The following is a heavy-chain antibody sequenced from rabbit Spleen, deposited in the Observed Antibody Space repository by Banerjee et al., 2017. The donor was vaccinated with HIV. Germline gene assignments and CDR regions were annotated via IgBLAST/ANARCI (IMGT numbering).Heavy chain of an antibody. D-gene: IGHD8-1*01. CDR1: GFSFNSGYD. Sequence: QEQLEESGGGLVKPEGSLTLTCKTSGFSFNSGYDMCWVRQAPGKGLEWIACVYAGSSGSTYSATWAKGRFTISKTSSTTVTLQMTSLTAADTATYFCARDTGTSFSSYGMDLWGPGTLVTVS. CDR2: VYAGSSGST. J-gene: IGHJ6*01. V-gene: IGHV1S45*01. CDR3: ARDTGTSFSSYGMDL.